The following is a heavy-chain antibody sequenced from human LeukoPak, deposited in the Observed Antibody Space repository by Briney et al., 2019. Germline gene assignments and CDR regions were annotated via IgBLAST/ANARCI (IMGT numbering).Heavy chain of an antibody. J-gene: IGHJ4*02. CDR2: IKQDGSEK. Sequence: GGSLRLSCAASGFTFSSYWMSWVRQAPGKGLEWVANIKQDGSEKYYVDSVKGRFTISRDNAKNSLYLQMNSLRAEDTAVYYCAREFGVGATRTGDYWGQGTLVTVSS. D-gene: IGHD1-26*01. CDR3: AREFGVGATRTGDY. CDR1: GFTFSSYW. V-gene: IGHV3-7*01.